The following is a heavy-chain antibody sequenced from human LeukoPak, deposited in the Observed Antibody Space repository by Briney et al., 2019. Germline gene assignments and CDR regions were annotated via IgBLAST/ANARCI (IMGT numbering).Heavy chain of an antibody. Sequence: GGSLRLSCAPSGFPFSTYAMGWVRQAPGKGLEWVSSISANGAGAYYADSVKGRATISRDNSKNMLYLQMNSLRADDTAIYYCARIGLTTSNFDYWGQGTLVTVSS. CDR1: GFPFSTYA. J-gene: IGHJ4*02. V-gene: IGHV3-23*01. CDR3: ARIGLTTSNFDY. D-gene: IGHD3-3*01. CDR2: ISANGAGA.